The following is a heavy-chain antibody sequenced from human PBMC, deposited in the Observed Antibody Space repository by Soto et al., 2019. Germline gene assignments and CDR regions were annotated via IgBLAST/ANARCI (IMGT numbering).Heavy chain of an antibody. Sequence: PGGSLRLSCAASGFTFSSYGMHWVRQAPGKGLEWVAVISYDGSNKYYADSVKGRFTISRDNSKNTLYLQMNSLRAEDTAVYYCAKAGDGYILSGPKPHWGQGTLVTVSS. CDR2: ISYDGSNK. J-gene: IGHJ4*01. CDR1: GFTFSSYG. CDR3: AKAGDGYILSGPKPH. V-gene: IGHV3-30*18. D-gene: IGHD5-12*01.